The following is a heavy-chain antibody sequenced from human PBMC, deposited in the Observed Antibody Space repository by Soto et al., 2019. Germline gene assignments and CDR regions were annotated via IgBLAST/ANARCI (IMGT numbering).Heavy chain of an antibody. Sequence: PGESLKISCKGSGYSFTSYWIGWVRQMPGKGLEWMGIIYPGDSDTRYSPSFQGQVTISADKSISTAYLQWSSLKASDTAMYYCARVVVVAATQHAFDIWGQGTMVTVSS. CDR3: ARVVVVAATQHAFDI. V-gene: IGHV5-51*01. CDR1: GYSFTSYW. CDR2: IYPGDSDT. J-gene: IGHJ3*02. D-gene: IGHD2-15*01.